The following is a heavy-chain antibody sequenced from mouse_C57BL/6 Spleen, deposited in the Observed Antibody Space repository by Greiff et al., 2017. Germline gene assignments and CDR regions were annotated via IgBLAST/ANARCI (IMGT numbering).Heavy chain of an antibody. CDR3: ARHTTVVATGDY. CDR2: INPNNGGT. CDR1: GYTFTDYN. D-gene: IGHD1-1*01. V-gene: IGHV1-22*01. Sequence: EVQLQQSGPELVKPGASVKMSCKASGYTFTDYNMHWVKQSHGKSLEWIGYINPNNGGTSYNQKFKGKATLTVNKSSSTAYMGLRSLTSEDAAVYYCARHTTVVATGDYWGQGTTLTVSS. J-gene: IGHJ2*01.